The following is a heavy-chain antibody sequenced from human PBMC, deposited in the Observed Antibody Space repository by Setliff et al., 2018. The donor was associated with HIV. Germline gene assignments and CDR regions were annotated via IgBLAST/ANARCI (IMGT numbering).Heavy chain of an antibody. CDR1: GLTFSSHG. D-gene: IGHD3-10*01. CDR2: IRYDGSKK. CDR3: AKDWKLWFGELSQEHNYGMDV. V-gene: IGHV3-30*02. J-gene: IGHJ6*02. Sequence: PGGSLRLSCEASGLTFSSHGMHWVRQAPGKGLEWVAFIRYDGSKKYYADSVKGRFTISRDNSKNTLYLQMNSLSVDDTAVDYCAKDWKLWFGELSQEHNYGMDVWSQGTTVTGSS.